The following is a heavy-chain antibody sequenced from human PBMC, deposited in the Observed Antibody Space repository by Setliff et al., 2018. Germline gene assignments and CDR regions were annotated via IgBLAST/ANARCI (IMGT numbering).Heavy chain of an antibody. CDR1: GYTFISYG. CDR2: ISGYNGNT. Sequence: ASVKVSCKTSGYTFISYGISWVRQAPGQGLEWMGWISGYNGNTDYAQKFQGRVTFSADDSANTAYMELTSLTSEDTAVYYCARNIGMGQRDYFDYWGQGTVVTVSS. V-gene: IGHV1-18*01. CDR3: ARNIGMGQRDYFDY. J-gene: IGHJ4*02. D-gene: IGHD5-18*01.